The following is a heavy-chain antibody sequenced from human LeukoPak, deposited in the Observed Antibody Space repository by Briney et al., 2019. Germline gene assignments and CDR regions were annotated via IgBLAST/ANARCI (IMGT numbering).Heavy chain of an antibody. Sequence: SETLSLTCTVSGGSISSSSYYWGWIRQPPGKGLEWIGYIYYSGSTNYNPSLKSRVTISVDTSKNQFSLKLSSVTAADTAVYYCARSFKSFWSGYYTETHAFDIWGQGTMVTVSS. V-gene: IGHV4-61*05. D-gene: IGHD3-3*01. J-gene: IGHJ3*02. CDR2: IYYSGST. CDR3: ARSFKSFWSGYYTETHAFDI. CDR1: GGSISSSSYY.